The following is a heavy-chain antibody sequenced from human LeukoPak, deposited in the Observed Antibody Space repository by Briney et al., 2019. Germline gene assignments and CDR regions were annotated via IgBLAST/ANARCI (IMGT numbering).Heavy chain of an antibody. V-gene: IGHV3-20*04. D-gene: IGHD3-22*01. CDR3: AREDSREYYSDY. CDR1: GFTFDDYG. J-gene: IGHJ4*02. Sequence: PGGSLRLSCAASGFTFDDYGLSWVRQAPGKGLEWVSGIQWNGGSTGYADSVKGRFTISRDNAKNSLYLQMNSLRAEDTAFYYCAREDSREYYSDYWGQGTLVTVSS. CDR2: IQWNGGST.